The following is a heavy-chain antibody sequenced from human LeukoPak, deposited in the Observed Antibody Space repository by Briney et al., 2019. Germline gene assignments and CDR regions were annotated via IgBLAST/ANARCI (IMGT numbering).Heavy chain of an antibody. J-gene: IGHJ3*02. Sequence: SETLSLTCTVSGYSIRSGFYWGWTRQPPGKGLEWIGNIYHSGITYYTPSLKSRVTISVDTSKNQFYLKLNSVTAADTAVYYCAKSNGYGLVDIWGQGTMVTVSS. CDR3: AKSNGYGLVDI. V-gene: IGHV4-38-2*02. CDR1: GYSIRSGFY. CDR2: IYHSGIT. D-gene: IGHD3-10*01.